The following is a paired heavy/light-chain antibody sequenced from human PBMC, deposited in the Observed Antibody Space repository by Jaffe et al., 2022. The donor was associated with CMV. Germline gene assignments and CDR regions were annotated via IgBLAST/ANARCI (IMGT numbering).Heavy chain of an antibody. Sequence: QVHLQESGPGLVKPSETLSLICSVSGGSIGTYTWSWIRQPAGKGLEFIGRIYRSESNNVNPSLRSRVTMSVDTSRNQFFLRLTSVTAADTGIYYCARHGNSGGEFDSWGQGSLVTVSS. CDR2: IYRSESN. V-gene: IGHV4-4*07. D-gene: IGHD6-25*01. CDR1: GGSIGTYT. CDR3: ARHGNSGGEFDS. J-gene: IGHJ5*01.
Light chain of an antibody. V-gene: IGKV1-12*01. CDR2: AAS. CDR1: QGIGSW. Sequence: DIQMTQSPSSVSASVGDRVTITCRASQGIGSWLVWYQQKPGKAPKLLIYAASSLQSGVPSRFSGSGSGSDFTLTISSLQPEDFATYYCQQGHSFPFTFAQGTKLEIK. CDR3: QQGHSFPFT. J-gene: IGKJ2*01.